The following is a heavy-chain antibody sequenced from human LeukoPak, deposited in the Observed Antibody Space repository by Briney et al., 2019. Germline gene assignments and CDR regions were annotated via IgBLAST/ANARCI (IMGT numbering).Heavy chain of an antibody. D-gene: IGHD6-19*01. Sequence: SETLSLTCTVSGGSISSYYWSWIRQPPGKGLEWIGYIYYSGSTNYNPSLKSRVTISVDTYKNQFSLKLSSVTAADTAVYYCARDLSSGWYNYFDYWGQGTLVTVSS. CDR2: IYYSGST. CDR3: ARDLSSGWYNYFDY. J-gene: IGHJ4*02. CDR1: GGSISSYY. V-gene: IGHV4-59*01.